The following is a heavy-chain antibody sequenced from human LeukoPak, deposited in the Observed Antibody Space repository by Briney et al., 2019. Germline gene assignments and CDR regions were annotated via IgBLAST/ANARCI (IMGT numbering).Heavy chain of an antibody. CDR2: ISYDGSNK. CDR3: ARDYLDAFDI. J-gene: IGHJ3*02. CDR1: GFTFSSYA. V-gene: IGHV3-30*04. Sequence: GTSLRLSCAASGFTFSSYAMHWVRQAPGKGLEWVAVISYDGSNKYYADSVKGRFTISRDNSKNTLYLQMNSLRAEDTAVYYCARDYLDAFDIWGQGTMITVSS. D-gene: IGHD3-10*01.